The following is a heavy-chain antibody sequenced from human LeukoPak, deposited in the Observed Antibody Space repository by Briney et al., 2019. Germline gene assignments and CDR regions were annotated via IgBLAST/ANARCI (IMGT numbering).Heavy chain of an antibody. CDR2: IYYSGST. CDR1: GGSLTIHY. V-gene: IGHV4-59*11. Sequence: SETLSLTCTVSGGSLTIHYWSWIRQPPGTGLEWIGYIYYSGSTNYNPSPKSRVTISVDTSKNQFSLKLSSVTAADTAVYYCARYYYDSSGYYIDGHFDYWGQGTLVTVSS. CDR3: ARYYYDSSGYYIDGHFDY. D-gene: IGHD3-22*01. J-gene: IGHJ4*02.